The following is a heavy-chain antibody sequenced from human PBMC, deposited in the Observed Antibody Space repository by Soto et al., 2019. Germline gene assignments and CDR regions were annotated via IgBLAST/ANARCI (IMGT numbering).Heavy chain of an antibody. V-gene: IGHV4-30-2*01. J-gene: IGHJ4*02. CDR1: GGSISSGGYS. Sequence: QLQLQESGSGLVEPSQTLSLTCAVSGGSISSGGYSWSWIRQPPGKGLEWIGYIYHSGSTYYNPSLKSRVTISVDRSKNQFSLKLSSVTAADTAVYYCARGPSTVTNFDYWGQGTLVTVSS. CDR2: IYHSGST. D-gene: IGHD4-17*01. CDR3: ARGPSTVTNFDY.